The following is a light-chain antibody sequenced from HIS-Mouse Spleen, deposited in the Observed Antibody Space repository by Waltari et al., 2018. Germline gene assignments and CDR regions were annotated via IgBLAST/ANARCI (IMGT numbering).Light chain of an antibody. V-gene: IGKV1-5*03. J-gene: IGKJ1*01. CDR3: QQYNSYSPTWT. Sequence: DIQMTQSPSTLSASVGDSVPITCRASQSTSSWLAWYQQKPGKAPKRLIYKASSLESGVPSRFSGSGSGTEFTLTISSLQPDDFATYYCQQYNSYSPTWTFGQGTKVEIK. CDR2: KAS. CDR1: QSTSSW.